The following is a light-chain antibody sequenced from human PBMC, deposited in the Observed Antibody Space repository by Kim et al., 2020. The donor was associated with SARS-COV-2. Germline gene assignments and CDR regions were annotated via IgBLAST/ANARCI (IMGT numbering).Light chain of an antibody. Sequence: SGSPGKTASITCSGDELGDKYVCWYQQKPGQSPVMVIYQDIKRPSGIPERFSGSNSGNTATLTISGTQAMDEADYYCQTWDSSTVVFGGGTQLTVL. CDR1: ELGDKY. J-gene: IGLJ3*02. V-gene: IGLV3-1*01. CDR3: QTWDSSTVV. CDR2: QDI.